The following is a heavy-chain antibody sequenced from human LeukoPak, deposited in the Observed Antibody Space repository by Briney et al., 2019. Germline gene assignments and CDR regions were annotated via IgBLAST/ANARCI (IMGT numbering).Heavy chain of an antibody. D-gene: IGHD6-13*01. J-gene: IGHJ4*02. CDR1: GGTTSSYY. CDR3: ARGSSSWFDY. CDR2: IYTSGST. V-gene: IGHV4-4*07. Sequence: TKTLTITCTATGGTTSSYYWSWIRQPAGKRLEWIGRIYTSGSTNYNPSLKSRVTMSVDTSKNQFSLKLSSVTAADTAVYYCARGSSSWFDYWGQGTLVPVSS.